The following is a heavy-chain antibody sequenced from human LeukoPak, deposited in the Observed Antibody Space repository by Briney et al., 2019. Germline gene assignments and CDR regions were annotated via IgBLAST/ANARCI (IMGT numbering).Heavy chain of an antibody. V-gene: IGHV1-8*01. CDR1: GYSFTAYD. Sequence: GASVKVSCKASGYSFTAYDINWVRQATGQGLEWIGYINPNTGLTEYAQKFQGRVSLTRDTAITTAYMELNTLTSEDTAVYYCAATLHNNPPRGQGTPITVSS. J-gene: IGHJ5*02. CDR2: INPNTGLT. CDR3: AATLHNNPP. D-gene: IGHD1-14*01.